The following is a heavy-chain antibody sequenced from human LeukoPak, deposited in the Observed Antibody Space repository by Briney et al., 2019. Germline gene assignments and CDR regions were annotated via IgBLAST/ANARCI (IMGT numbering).Heavy chain of an antibody. Sequence: ASVKVSCKASGYTFTGYYMHWVRQAPGQGLEWMGWINPNSGGTNYQGRVTMTRDTSISTAYMELSGLRSDDTAVYYCARDLAVVVPAAIRAEYYYYGMDVWGQGTTVTVSS. CDR2: INPNSGGT. V-gene: IGHV1-2*02. J-gene: IGHJ6*02. CDR3: ARDLAVVVPAAIRAEYYYYGMDV. D-gene: IGHD2-2*02. CDR1: GYTFTGYY.